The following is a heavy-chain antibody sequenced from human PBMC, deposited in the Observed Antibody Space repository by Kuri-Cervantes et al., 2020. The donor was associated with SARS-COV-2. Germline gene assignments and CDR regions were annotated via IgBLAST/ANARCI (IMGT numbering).Heavy chain of an antibody. V-gene: IGHV3-21*01. J-gene: IGHJ3*02. CDR3: ARADLSDFAFDI. CDR2: ISSSSSYI. CDR1: GFTFSSYS. D-gene: IGHD2-21*01. Sequence: LSLTCADSGFTFSSYSMNWVRQAPGKGLEWVSYISSSSSYIYYADSLKGRFTISRDSAKNSLYLQMNSLRAEDTAVYYCARADLSDFAFDIWGQGTMVTVSS.